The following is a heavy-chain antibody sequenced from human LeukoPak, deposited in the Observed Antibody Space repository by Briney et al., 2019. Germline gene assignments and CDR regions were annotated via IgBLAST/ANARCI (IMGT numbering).Heavy chain of an antibody. V-gene: IGHV3-23*01. CDR2: ISANGGST. CDR1: GFTFSSYG. Sequence: YPGGSLRLSCAASGFTFSSYGMHWVRQAPGKGLEWVSAISANGGSTYYADSVKGRFTISRDNSKNTLFMQMNSLRAEDTAVYYCAEGKGGEAFDVWGQGTMVTVSS. D-gene: IGHD3-16*01. J-gene: IGHJ3*01. CDR3: AEGKGGEAFDV.